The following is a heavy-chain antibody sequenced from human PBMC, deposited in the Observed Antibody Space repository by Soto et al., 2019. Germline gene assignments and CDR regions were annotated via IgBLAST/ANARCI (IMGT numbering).Heavy chain of an antibody. CDR1: GFSFSSYS. CDR3: AISDSSGYYYVPEYFQQ. V-gene: IGHV3-48*02. Sequence: LRLSCAASGFSFSSYSMNWVRQAPGKGLEWVSYISNSSSTIYSADSVKGRFTISRDNAKNSLYLQMNSLRDEDTAVYYCAISDSSGYYYVPEYFQQWGQGTLVTVSS. J-gene: IGHJ1*01. CDR2: ISNSSSTI. D-gene: IGHD3-22*01.